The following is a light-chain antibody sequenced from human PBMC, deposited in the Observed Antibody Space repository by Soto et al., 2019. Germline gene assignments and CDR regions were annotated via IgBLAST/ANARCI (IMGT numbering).Light chain of an antibody. J-gene: IGKJ1*01. CDR2: GAS. Sequence: IQMTQSPSSLSASVGDRVTITCRGSQGISNELGWYQQRPGKAPKVLIYGASNLQSGVPSRFSGSASGTDFTLTISSLQPEDFATYYCLQDYTYPWTFGQGTKVEMK. V-gene: IGKV1-6*01. CDR1: QGISNE. CDR3: LQDYTYPWT.